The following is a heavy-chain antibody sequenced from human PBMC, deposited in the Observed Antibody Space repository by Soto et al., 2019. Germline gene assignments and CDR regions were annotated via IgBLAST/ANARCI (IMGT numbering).Heavy chain of an antibody. CDR2: ISRDGSDK. V-gene: IGHV3-30*03. Sequence: QVQLVESGGGVVQPGRSLRLSCAASGLTLSTSGMHWVRQAPGKGLEWVAMISRDGSDKFYADSVKGRFSISRDNSKNTLFLQMNSLRTEDTAVYYCAHHYGDVADYWGQGTLVTVSS. D-gene: IGHD3-10*01. CDR3: AHHYGDVADY. J-gene: IGHJ4*02. CDR1: GLTLSTSG.